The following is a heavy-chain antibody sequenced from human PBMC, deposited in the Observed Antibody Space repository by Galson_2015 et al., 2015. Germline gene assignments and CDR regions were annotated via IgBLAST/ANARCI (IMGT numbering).Heavy chain of an antibody. CDR3: ARHLVVVPAAIQLDY. J-gene: IGHJ4*02. D-gene: IGHD2-2*01. Sequence: QSGAEVKKPGESLKISCKGSGYSLTSYWIGWVRQMPGKGLEWMGIIYPGDSDTRYSPSFQGQVTISADKSISTACLQWSSLKASDTAMYYCARHLVVVPAAIQLDYWGQGTLVTVSS. CDR1: GYSLTSYW. V-gene: IGHV5-51*01. CDR2: IYPGDSDT.